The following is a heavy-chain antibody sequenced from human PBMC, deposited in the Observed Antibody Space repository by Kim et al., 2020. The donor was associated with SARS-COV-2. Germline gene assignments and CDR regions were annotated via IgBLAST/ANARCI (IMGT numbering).Heavy chain of an antibody. CDR3: ARGLICSSTSCYSGWGYYVYYYGIDV. Sequence: SETLSLTCAVYGGSFSGYYWSWIRQPPGKGLEWIGEINHSGSTNYNPSLKSRVTISVDTSKNQFSLKLSSVTAADTAVYYCARGLICSSTSCYSGWGYYVYYYGIDVWGQGTTVTVSS. J-gene: IGHJ6*02. CDR2: INHSGST. V-gene: IGHV4-34*01. CDR1: GGSFSGYY. D-gene: IGHD2-2*01.